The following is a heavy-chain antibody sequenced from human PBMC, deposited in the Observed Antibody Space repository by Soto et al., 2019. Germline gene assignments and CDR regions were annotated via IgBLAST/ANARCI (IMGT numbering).Heavy chain of an antibody. Sequence: XSVKVSCNGSGYSFTYYHIHWVRQAPGQGPEWMGWINPNSGVTKYAQKFQGRVTMTRDTTINTASMELSRLNSDDTAVYYCARDFRFDHSGQGTLVTVSS. CDR2: INPNSGVT. V-gene: IGHV1-2*02. J-gene: IGHJ5*02. CDR1: GYSFTYYH. CDR3: ARDFRFDH.